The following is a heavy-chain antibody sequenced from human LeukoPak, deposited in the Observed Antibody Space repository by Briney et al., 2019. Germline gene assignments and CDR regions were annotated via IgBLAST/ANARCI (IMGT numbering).Heavy chain of an antibody. CDR2: VNQDGSGK. CDR1: GFPFSSYE. CDR3: TSANYGPAY. J-gene: IGHJ4*02. D-gene: IGHD5-24*01. V-gene: IGHV3-7*01. Sequence: GGSLRLSCAASGFPFSSYEMNWVRQAPGKGLEWVANVNQDGSGKYYVDSVKGRFTISKDNAKNSLYLQMNSLRAEDTAVYYCTSANYGPAYWGQGTLVTVSS.